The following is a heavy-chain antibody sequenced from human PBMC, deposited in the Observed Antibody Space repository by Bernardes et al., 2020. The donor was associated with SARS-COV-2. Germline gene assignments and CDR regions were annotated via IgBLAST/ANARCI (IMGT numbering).Heavy chain of an antibody. J-gene: IGHJ1*01. CDR2: IGRTSLSE. V-gene: IGHV3-23*05. CDR1: GFSLEDCS. D-gene: IGHD2-21*02. CDR3: VKCARDCQYENFQF. Sequence: GGALRLSCVGSGFSLEDCSMSWVRQAPGKGLEWVAAIGRTSLSEKHADSVKGRFIISRDISRNTLYLQMNSLRTNDSAVYYCVKCARDCQYENFQFWGQGSLVTVSS.